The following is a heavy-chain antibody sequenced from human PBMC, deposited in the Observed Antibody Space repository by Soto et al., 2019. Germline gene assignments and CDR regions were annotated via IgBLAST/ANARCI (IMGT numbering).Heavy chain of an antibody. CDR1: GFTFSSYG. V-gene: IGHV3-30*18. D-gene: IGHD6-25*01. CDR3: AKEAGPYYFDY. J-gene: IGHJ4*02. Sequence: QVQLVESGGGVVQPGRSLRLSCAASGFTFSSYGMHWVRQAPGRGLARVAVISYDGSNKYYADSVKGRFTISRDNSKNTLYLQMNSLRAEDTAVYYCAKEAGPYYFDYWGQGTLVTVAS. CDR2: ISYDGSNK.